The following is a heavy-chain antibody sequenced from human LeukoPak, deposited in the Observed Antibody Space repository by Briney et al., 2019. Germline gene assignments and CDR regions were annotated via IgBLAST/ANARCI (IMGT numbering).Heavy chain of an antibody. V-gene: IGHV1-18*01. CDR2: IIAYNGNT. J-gene: IGHJ6*03. CDR3: ARRWTGIAVAGTRSYYYMDV. D-gene: IGHD6-19*01. Sequence: ASVKVSCKASGGTFSSYAISWVRQAPGQGLEWTGWIIAYNGNTNYAQKLQGRVTMTTDTSTSTAYMELRSLRSDDTAVYYCARRWTGIAVAGTRSYYYMDVWGKGTTVTISS. CDR1: GGTFSSYA.